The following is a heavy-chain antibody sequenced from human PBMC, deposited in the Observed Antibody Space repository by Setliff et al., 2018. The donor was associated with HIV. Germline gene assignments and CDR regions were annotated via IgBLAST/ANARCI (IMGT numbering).Heavy chain of an antibody. D-gene: IGHD3-16*01. CDR1: GDSVTSDSYY. CDR3: ARDWAAPYYYGTDV. CDR2: IYFSGST. V-gene: IGHV4-61*02. J-gene: IGHJ6*02. Sequence: KTSETLSLTCTVSGDSVTSDSYYWSWIRQPAGKTLEWIGRIYFSGSTNYNPSLKSRVTISIDTSKNQLSLKLSSVTAADTAVYYCARDWAAPYYYGTDVWGPGTTVTVSS.